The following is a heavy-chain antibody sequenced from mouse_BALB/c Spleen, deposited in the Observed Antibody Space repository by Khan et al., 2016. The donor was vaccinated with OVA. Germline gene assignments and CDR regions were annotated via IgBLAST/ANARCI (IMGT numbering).Heavy chain of an antibody. J-gene: IGHJ1*01. V-gene: IGHV9-1*02. CDR2: INTYTGEP. CDR3: ARGYWYFDV. CDR1: GYTFTTHG. Sequence: QIQLVQSGPEPKKPGETVKISCKASGYTFTTHGMNWVKQAPGKGLKWMGWINTYTGEPTLADAFKGRFAFSLETSASTAYLQINNLRNEDMTTYLCARGYWYFDVWGAGTTVTVSS.